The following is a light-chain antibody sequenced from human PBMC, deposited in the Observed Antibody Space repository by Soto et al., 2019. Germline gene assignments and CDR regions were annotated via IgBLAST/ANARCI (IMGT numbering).Light chain of an antibody. CDR1: QGITNY. J-gene: IGKJ5*01. V-gene: IGKV1-27*01. CDR2: AAS. CDR3: QQYENLPT. Sequence: DIHMTQSPSSLSASVGDRVTITCRASQGITNYLAWYQRKPGKVPKLLIYAASTLQSGVPSRFSGSGSGTDFTFTISRLQPEDIATYYCQQYENLPTFGQGTRLEIK.